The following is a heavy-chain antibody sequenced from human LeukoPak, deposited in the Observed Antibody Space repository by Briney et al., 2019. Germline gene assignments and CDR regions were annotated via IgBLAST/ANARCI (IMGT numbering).Heavy chain of an antibody. CDR3: AKKLLWFGELGFDY. V-gene: IGHV3-23*01. D-gene: IGHD3-10*01. J-gene: IGHJ4*02. Sequence: GGSLRLSCAASGFTFSSYAMSWVRQAPGKGLEWVSAISGSGGSTYYADSVKGRFTISRDNSKNTLYLQMNSLRAEDTAVYHCAKKLLWFGELGFDYWGQGTLVTVSS. CDR2: ISGSGGST. CDR1: GFTFSSYA.